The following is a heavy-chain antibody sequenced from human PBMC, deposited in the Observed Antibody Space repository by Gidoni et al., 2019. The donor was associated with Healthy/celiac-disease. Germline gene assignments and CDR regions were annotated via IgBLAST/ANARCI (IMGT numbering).Heavy chain of an antibody. D-gene: IGHD3-16*01. CDR2: ISSSGSTI. CDR3: ARDDIMITFGGVIRAENLFDY. V-gene: IGHV3-21*01. J-gene: IGHJ4*02. Sequence: EVQLVASGGGLVKPGGSLRLSCAASGFTFSSYSMNWVRQAPGKGLEWVSSISSSGSTIYYADSVKGRFTISRDNAKNSLYLQMNSLRAEDTAVYYCARDDIMITFGGVIRAENLFDYWGQGTLVTVSS. CDR1: GFTFSSYS.